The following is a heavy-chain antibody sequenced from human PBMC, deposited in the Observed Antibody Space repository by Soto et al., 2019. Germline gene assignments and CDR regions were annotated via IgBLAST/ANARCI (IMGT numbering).Heavy chain of an antibody. D-gene: IGHD3-10*01. J-gene: IGHJ4*02. CDR3: ARGVYGAYLDY. Sequence: PSETLSLTCTVSGGSVSSESPYWSWIRQTPGKGLEWIGYIYYTGSTNYNPSLKGRVTMSVDTSRDQVSLRLRSVTTADRALYFCARGVYGAYLDYWGQGIPVTVSS. CDR1: GGSVSSESPY. V-gene: IGHV4-61*01. CDR2: IYYTGST.